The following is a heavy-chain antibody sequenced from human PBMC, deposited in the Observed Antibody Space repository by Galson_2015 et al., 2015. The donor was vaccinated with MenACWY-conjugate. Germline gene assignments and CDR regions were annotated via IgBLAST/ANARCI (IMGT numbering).Heavy chain of an antibody. V-gene: IGHV3-23*01. CDR2: ISGSGDST. D-gene: IGHD4-17*01. Sequence: SLRLSCAASGFTFSSFAMSWVRQAPGKGLGWVSAISGSGDSTYYADSVKGRFTISRDNSKNTLYLQMNSLRAEDTAVYYCARDPRDYGDYYFDYWGQGTLVTVSS. J-gene: IGHJ4*02. CDR3: ARDPRDYGDYYFDY. CDR1: GFTFSSFA.